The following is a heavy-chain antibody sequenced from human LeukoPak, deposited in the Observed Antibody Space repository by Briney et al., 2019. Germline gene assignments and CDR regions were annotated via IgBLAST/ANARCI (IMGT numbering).Heavy chain of an antibody. CDR1: GYTFTSYA. V-gene: IGHV3-30-3*01. CDR2: VSYVGTNK. J-gene: IGHJ5*02. D-gene: IGHD4-17*01. CDR3: ARGDYGDFS. Sequence: SCKASGYTFTSYAMHWVRQAPGKGLEWVAVVSYVGTNKYYADSVKGRFTISRDNSKNTLYLQMNSLRAEDTAVYYCARGDYGDFSWGQGTLVTVSS.